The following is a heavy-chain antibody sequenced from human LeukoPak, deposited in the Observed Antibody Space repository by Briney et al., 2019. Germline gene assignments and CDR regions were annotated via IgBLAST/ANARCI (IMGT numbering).Heavy chain of an antibody. CDR2: ISTSSSYI. Sequence: GGSLRLSCAASGFTFNGYTMNWVRQAPGKGLEWVSFISTSSSYIYYGDSVKGRFTISRDDAKNSLFLQMNSLRAEDTATYYCARGEFGDYYYFYMDVWGKGTTVTVSS. CDR1: GFTFNGYT. J-gene: IGHJ6*03. D-gene: IGHD2/OR15-2a*01. V-gene: IGHV3-21*01. CDR3: ARGEFGDYYYFYMDV.